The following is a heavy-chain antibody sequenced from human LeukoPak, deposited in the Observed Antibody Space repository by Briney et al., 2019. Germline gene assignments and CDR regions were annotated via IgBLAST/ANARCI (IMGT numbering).Heavy chain of an antibody. CDR1: GFTVSSNS. J-gene: IGHJ6*03. CDR3: ARSLRVRGVPDYMDV. D-gene: IGHD3-10*01. V-gene: IGHV3-53*01. Sequence: GGSLRLSCTVSGFTVSSNSMSWVRQAPGKGLEWVSFIYSGGNTHYSDSVKGRFTISRDNSKNTLYLQMNSLRADDTAVYYCARSLRVRGVPDYMDVWGKGTTVTVSS. CDR2: IYSGGNT.